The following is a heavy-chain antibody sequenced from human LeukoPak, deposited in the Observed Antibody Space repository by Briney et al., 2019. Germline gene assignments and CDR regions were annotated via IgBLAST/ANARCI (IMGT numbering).Heavy chain of an antibody. D-gene: IGHD3-10*01. CDR1: GYTFTSYD. CDR2: MNPNSGNT. CDR3: ARLTWGEDRGVRYAFDI. V-gene: IGHV1-8*01. J-gene: IGHJ3*02. Sequence: ASVKVSCKASGYTFTSYDINWVRQATGQGLEWMGWMNPNSGNTGYAQKFQGRVTMTRNTSISTAYMELSSLRSEDTAVYYCARLTWGEDRGVRYAFDIWGQGTMVTVSS.